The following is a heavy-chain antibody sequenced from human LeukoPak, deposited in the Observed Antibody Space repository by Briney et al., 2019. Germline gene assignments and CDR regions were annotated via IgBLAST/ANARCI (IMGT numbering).Heavy chain of an antibody. CDR2: ISSSSCYI. V-gene: IGHV3-21*01. Sequence: GGSLRLSCAASGFTFSSYSMNWVRQAPGRGLEWVSSISSSSCYIYYAGSVKGRFTISRDNAKNSLYLQINSLRAEDTAVYYCAREGSGWYPLGYWGQGTLVTVSS. J-gene: IGHJ4*02. D-gene: IGHD6-19*01. CDR1: GFTFSSYS. CDR3: AREGSGWYPLGY.